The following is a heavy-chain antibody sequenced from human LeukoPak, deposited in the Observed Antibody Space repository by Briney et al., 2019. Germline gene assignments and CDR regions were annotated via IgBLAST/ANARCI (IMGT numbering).Heavy chain of an antibody. CDR3: ARRISMVRGVISINAFDI. CDR2: IYYTGRT. V-gene: IGHV4-31*01. CDR1: GGSISSGGYF. J-gene: IGHJ3*02. D-gene: IGHD3-10*01. Sequence: SQTLSLTCTVSGGSISSGGYFWSWIRQLPGKGLECIGYIYYTGRTYYNPSLKSPVTISVDTSKNQFSLKLSSVTAADTAVYYCARRISMVRGVISINAFDIWGRGTMVTVSS.